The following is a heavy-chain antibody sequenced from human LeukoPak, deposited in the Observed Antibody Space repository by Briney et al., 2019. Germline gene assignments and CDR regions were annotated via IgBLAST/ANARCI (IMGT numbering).Heavy chain of an antibody. Sequence: GGSLRFSCAASGFTCSSYWMSWVRQAPGKGREGVANIKQDGRKKYYVVYVKGRFTISRDNAKNSLYLQMNSLRAEDTAVYYCARDQAPTYYYDFWSGYIDYWGQGTLVTVSS. V-gene: IGHV3-7*01. CDR2: IKQDGRKK. D-gene: IGHD3-3*01. CDR3: ARDQAPTYYYDFWSGYIDY. CDR1: GFTCSSYW. J-gene: IGHJ4*02.